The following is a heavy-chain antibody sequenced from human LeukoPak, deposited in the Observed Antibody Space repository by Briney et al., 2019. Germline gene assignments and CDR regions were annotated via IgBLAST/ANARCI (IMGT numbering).Heavy chain of an antibody. D-gene: IGHD3-22*01. CDR1: GYTFTGYY. CDR3: AREGNNVNYYDSSGYYSWDY. V-gene: IGHV1-2*02. CDR2: INPNSGGT. J-gene: IGHJ4*02. Sequence: ASVKVSCKASGYTFTGYYMHWVRQAPGQGLECMGWINPNSGGTNYAQKLQGRVTMTTDTSTSTAYMELRSLRSDDTAVYYCAREGNNVNYYDSSGYYSWDYWGQGTLVTVSS.